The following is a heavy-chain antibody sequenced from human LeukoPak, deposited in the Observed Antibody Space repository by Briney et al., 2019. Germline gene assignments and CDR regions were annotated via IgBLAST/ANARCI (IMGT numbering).Heavy chain of an antibody. Sequence: SETLSLTCTVSGGSISSYYWSWIRQPPGKGLEWIGYIYYSGSTNYNPSFKSRVTISVDTSKNQFSLKLSSVTAADTAVYYCARAEWLVWLFDPWGQGTLVTVSS. V-gene: IGHV4-59*08. J-gene: IGHJ5*02. CDR2: IYYSGST. CDR3: ARAEWLVWLFDP. D-gene: IGHD3-3*01. CDR1: GGSISSYY.